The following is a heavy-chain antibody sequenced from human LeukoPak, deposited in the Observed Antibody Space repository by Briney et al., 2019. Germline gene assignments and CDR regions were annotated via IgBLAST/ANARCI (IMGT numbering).Heavy chain of an antibody. CDR1: GYTFTGYY. CDR3: AREIQDIVVVPAATDY. J-gene: IGHJ4*02. CDR2: INPNSGGT. Sequence: ASVKVSCKASGYTFTGYYMHWVRQAPGQGLEWMGWINPNSGGTNYAQKFQGRVTMTRDTSISTAYMELSRLRSDDTAVYCCAREIQDIVVVPAATDYWGQGTLVTVSS. V-gene: IGHV1-2*02. D-gene: IGHD2-2*01.